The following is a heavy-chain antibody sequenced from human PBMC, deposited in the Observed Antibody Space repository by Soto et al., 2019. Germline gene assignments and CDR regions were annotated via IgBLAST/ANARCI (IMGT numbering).Heavy chain of an antibody. D-gene: IGHD2-15*01. Sequence: QVQLVQSGAEVKKPGSSVKVSCKASGGTFSSYAISWVRQAPGQGLEWMGGIIPIFGTANYAQKFQGRFTITADEYTSTAYMEMSSLISEDTSVYYCASAVGASSHNSWFDPWGQGTLVTVSS. CDR3: ASAVGASSHNSWFDP. CDR2: IIPIFGTA. V-gene: IGHV1-69*12. CDR1: GGTFSSYA. J-gene: IGHJ5*02.